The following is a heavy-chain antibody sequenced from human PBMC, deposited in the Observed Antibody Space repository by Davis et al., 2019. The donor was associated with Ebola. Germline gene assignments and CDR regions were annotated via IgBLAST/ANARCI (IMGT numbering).Heavy chain of an antibody. Sequence: ASVKVSCKASGYTFTGYYMHWVRQAPGQGLEWMGWINPNSGGTNYAQKFQGRVTMTRDTSISTAYMELSRLRSDDTAVYYCARVHVEQDYGDYLPYYYYGMDVWGQGTTVTVSS. CDR2: INPNSGGT. CDR3: ARVHVEQDYGDYLPYYYYGMDV. V-gene: IGHV1-2*02. CDR1: GYTFTGYY. J-gene: IGHJ6*02. D-gene: IGHD4-17*01.